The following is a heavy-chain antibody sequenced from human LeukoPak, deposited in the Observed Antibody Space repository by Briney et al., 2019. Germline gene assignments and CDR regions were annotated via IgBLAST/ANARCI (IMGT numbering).Heavy chain of an antibody. Sequence: SETLSLTGTVSGGSISSYCWSWIRQPPGKGLEWIGFIYYSGSTNYNPSLKSRVTISVDTSKNQFSLKLSSVTAADTAVYYCARSTPGSLGQFDPWGQGTLVMVSS. CDR3: ARSTPGSLGQFDP. CDR2: IYYSGST. CDR1: GGSISSYC. D-gene: IGHD3-10*01. V-gene: IGHV4-59*08. J-gene: IGHJ5*02.